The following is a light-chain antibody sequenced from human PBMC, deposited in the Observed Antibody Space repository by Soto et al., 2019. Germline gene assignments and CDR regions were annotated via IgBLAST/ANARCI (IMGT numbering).Light chain of an antibody. CDR3: SSVTSTNTLL. CDR1: SSDVGGYNY. CDR2: NVS. V-gene: IGLV2-14*01. J-gene: IGLJ2*01. Sequence: QSVLTQPASVSGSPGQSITISCTGTSSDVGGYNYVSWYQQHPGKAPKLMIYNVSNRPSGVSNRFSGSKSGNTASLTISGLQAEDEGHYYCSSVTSTNTLLFGGGTKLTVL.